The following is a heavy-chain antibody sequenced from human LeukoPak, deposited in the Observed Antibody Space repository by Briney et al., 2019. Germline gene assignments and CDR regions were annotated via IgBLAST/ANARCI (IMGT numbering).Heavy chain of an antibody. J-gene: IGHJ6*03. D-gene: IGHD2-21*02. CDR1: GGSISSYY. CDR3: ARMHCGGDCYSGYYYYYYYMDV. Sequence: PSETLSLTCTVSGGSISSYYWSWIRQPAGKGLEWIGRIYTSGSTNYNPSLKSRVTMSVDTSKNQFSLKLSSVTAADTAVYYCARMHCGGDCYSGYYYYYYYMDVWGKGTTVTISS. V-gene: IGHV4-4*07. CDR2: IYTSGST.